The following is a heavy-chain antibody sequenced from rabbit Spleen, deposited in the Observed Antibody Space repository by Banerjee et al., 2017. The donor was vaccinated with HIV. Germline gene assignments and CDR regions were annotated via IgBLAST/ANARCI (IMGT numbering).Heavy chain of an antibody. J-gene: IGHJ3*01. CDR1: GFSFSNKAV. Sequence: QLEESGGGLVQPEGSLKLSCTASGFSFSNKAVMCWVRQAPGKGLEWIACINAVTGKAVYASWAKGRFTFSKTSSTTVTLQMTSLTAADTATYFCARDFDFWGQGTLVTVS. CDR2: INAVTGKA. V-gene: IGHV1S45*01. D-gene: IGHD2-1*01. CDR3: ARDFDF.